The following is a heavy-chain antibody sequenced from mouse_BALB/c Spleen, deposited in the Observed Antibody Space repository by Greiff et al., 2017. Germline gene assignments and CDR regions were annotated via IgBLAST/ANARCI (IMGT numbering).Heavy chain of an antibody. Sequence: QVQLKESGAELAKPGASVKMSCKASGYTFTSYWMHWVKQRPGQGLEWIGYINPSTGYTEYNQKFKDKATLTADKSSSTAYMQLSSLTSEDSAVYYCARSDLYYYGSSPSYWYFDVWGAGTTVTVSS. CDR3: ARSDLYYYGSSPSYWYFDV. J-gene: IGHJ1*01. CDR2: INPSTGYT. V-gene: IGHV1-7*01. CDR1: GYTFTSYW. D-gene: IGHD1-1*01.